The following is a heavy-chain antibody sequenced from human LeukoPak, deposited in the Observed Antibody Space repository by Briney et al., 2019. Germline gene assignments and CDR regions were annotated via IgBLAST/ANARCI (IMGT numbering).Heavy chain of an antibody. V-gene: IGHV4-34*01. Sequence: SETLSLTCAVYGYTFSDYYWRWVRQPPGKGLEWIGEINHSGSTNYNPSLKSRVTISVDTSKNQFSLKLSSVTAADTAVYYCAREKCLQVSDAFNIWGQGTMVTVSS. CDR2: INHSGST. CDR1: GYTFSDYY. CDR3: AREKCLQVSDAFNI. J-gene: IGHJ3*02. D-gene: IGHD5/OR15-5a*01.